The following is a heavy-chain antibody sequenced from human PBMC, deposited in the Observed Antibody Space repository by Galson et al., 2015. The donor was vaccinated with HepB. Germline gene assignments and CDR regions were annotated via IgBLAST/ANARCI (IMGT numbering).Heavy chain of an antibody. V-gene: IGHV3-33*08. Sequence: SLRLSCAASGFNFRSFGMQWVRQAPGKGLEWVALIWYDGNNKYYADSVKGRFTISRDNSRNTLYLQMYSLRAEDTAVYYCARPKQQLALYGLDVWGQGTTVTVSS. CDR3: ARPKQQLALYGLDV. J-gene: IGHJ6*02. CDR2: IWYDGNNK. D-gene: IGHD6-13*01. CDR1: GFNFRSFG.